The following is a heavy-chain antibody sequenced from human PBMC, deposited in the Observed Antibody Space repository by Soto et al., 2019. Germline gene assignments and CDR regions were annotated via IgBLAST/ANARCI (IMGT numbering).Heavy chain of an antibody. CDR1: GGTFSSYA. V-gene: IGHV1-69*13. CDR2: IIPIFGTA. CDR3: ARHIVVVTATQTYFDY. J-gene: IGHJ4*02. Sequence: ASVKVSCKASGGTFSSYAISWVRQAPGQGLEWMGGIIPIFGTANYAQKFQGRVTITADESTSTAYMELSSLRSEDTAVYYCARHIVVVTATQTYFDYWGQGTLVTVSS. D-gene: IGHD2-21*02.